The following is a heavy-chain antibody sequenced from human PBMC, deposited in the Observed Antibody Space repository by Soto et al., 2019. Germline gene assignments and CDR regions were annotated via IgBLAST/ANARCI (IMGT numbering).Heavy chain of an antibody. D-gene: IGHD1-1*01. Sequence: ASVKVSCKASGYTFTSYNMHWVRQAPGQGLEWMGVINFSGGSTDHAQKFQGRVTMTRDTSTSTVNMELSSLRSEDTAVYYCEREGTGMTSDLDYWGKGTLVTVSS. V-gene: IGHV1-46*01. CDR2: INFSGGST. CDR1: GYTFTSYN. J-gene: IGHJ4*02. CDR3: EREGTGMTSDLDY.